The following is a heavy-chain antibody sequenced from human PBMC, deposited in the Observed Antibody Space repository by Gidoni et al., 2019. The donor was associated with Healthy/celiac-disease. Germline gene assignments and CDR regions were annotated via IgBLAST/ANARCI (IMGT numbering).Heavy chain of an antibody. V-gene: IGHV3-13*01. CDR2: IGTAGDT. CDR1: GFTFSSYD. J-gene: IGHJ3*02. D-gene: IGHD3-22*01. CDR3: ARASSGFDAFDI. Sequence: EVQLVESGGGLVQPGGSLRLSCAASGFTFSSYDMHWVRQATGKGLEWVSAIGTAGDTYYPGSVKGRFTISRENTKNSLYLQMNSLRAVDTAVYYCARASSGFDAFDIWGQGTMVTVSS.